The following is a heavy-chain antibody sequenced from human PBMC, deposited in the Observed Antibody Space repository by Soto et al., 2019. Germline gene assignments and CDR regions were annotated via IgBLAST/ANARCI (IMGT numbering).Heavy chain of an antibody. D-gene: IGHD3-22*01. CDR3: ARYTYYYDSSGYGGDYYGMDV. V-gene: IGHV2-70*01. CDR2: IDWDDDK. Sequence: SGPTLVNPTQTLTLTCTFSGFSLSTSGMCVSWIRQPPGKALEWLALIDWDDDKYYSTSLKTRLTISKDTSKNQVVLTLTNLDHVDTATYYCARYTYYYDSSGYGGDYYGMDVWGQGTTVTVSS. J-gene: IGHJ6*02. CDR1: GFSLSTSGMC.